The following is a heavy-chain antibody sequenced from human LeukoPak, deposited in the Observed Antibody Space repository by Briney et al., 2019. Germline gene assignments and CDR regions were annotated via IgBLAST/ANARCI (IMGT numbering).Heavy chain of an antibody. CDR1: GFTFNDYA. D-gene: IGHD6-19*01. Sequence: GGSLRLSCAVSGFTFNDYAMSWVRQSPGRGLEWVALIRDDGSDTYHADSVKGRFTISRDNSKNTVFLRMNSLRGEDSAIYYCAKSDGHGTGYGFHIWGQGTMVTVSS. CDR2: IRDDGSDT. CDR3: AKSDGHGTGYGFHI. V-gene: IGHV3-30*02. J-gene: IGHJ3*02.